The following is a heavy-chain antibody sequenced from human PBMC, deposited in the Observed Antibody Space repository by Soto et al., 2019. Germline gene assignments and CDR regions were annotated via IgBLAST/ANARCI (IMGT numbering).Heavy chain of an antibody. CDR2: IYYSGST. CDR1: GGSISNSNYY. D-gene: IGHD2-8*02. V-gene: IGHV4-39*02. Sequence: PSETLSLTCNVSGGSISNSNYYWGWIRQPPGKGLEWIGSIYYSGSTYYNPSLKSRVTISVDTSKNQFSLKLSSVTAADTAVYYCSRDKITGLFDYWGQGTLVTVSS. CDR3: SRDKITGLFDY. J-gene: IGHJ4*02.